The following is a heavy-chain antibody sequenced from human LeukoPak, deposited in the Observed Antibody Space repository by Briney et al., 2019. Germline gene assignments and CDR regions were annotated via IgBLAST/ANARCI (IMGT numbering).Heavy chain of an antibody. Sequence: SETLSLTCTVSGGSISSSSYYGGWIRQPPGERLEWIGGIYYSGGTYYTPSLKSRVTISVDTSKNQFSLKLSSVTAADTAVYNCARGLPYYDFWSGYYAADYYYYYYMDVWGKGTTVTVSS. J-gene: IGHJ6*03. CDR1: GGSISSSSYY. CDR2: IYYSGGT. V-gene: IGHV4-39*07. CDR3: ARGLPYYDFWSGYYAADYYYYYYMDV. D-gene: IGHD3-3*01.